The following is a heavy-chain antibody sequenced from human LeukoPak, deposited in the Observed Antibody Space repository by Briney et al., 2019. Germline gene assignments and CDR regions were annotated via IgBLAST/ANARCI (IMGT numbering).Heavy chain of an antibody. V-gene: IGHV3-9*01. CDR1: GFIFNNYG. D-gene: IGHD3-22*01. CDR2: ISWNSGRI. J-gene: IGHJ4*02. Sequence: SLRLSCAASGFIFNNYGLIWVRQAPGKGLEWVSGISWNSGRIGYADSVKGRLTISRDNAKNSLYLQMNSLRAEDTALYYCARDHYYDSSGYHYFDYWGQGTLVTVSS. CDR3: ARDHYYDSSGYHYFDY.